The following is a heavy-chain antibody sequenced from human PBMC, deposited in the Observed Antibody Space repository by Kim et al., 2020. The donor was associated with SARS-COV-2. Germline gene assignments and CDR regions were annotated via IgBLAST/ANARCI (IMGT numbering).Heavy chain of an antibody. Sequence: SETLSLTCTVSGGSISSYYWSWIRQPPGKGLEWIGYIYYSGSTNYNPSLKSRVTLSVDTSKNQSSLKLSSVTAADTAVYYCARGVAGVREPLGYYYYGMDVWGQGTTDTVSS. CDR2: IYYSGST. D-gene: IGHD3-10*01. CDR3: ARGVAGVREPLGYYYYGMDV. CDR1: GGSISSYY. J-gene: IGHJ6*02. V-gene: IGHV4-59*01.